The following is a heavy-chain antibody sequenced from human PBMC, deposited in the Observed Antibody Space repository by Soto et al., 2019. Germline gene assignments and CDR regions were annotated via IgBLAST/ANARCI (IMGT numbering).Heavy chain of an antibody. Sequence: EVQLLESGGGLVQPGGSLRLSCAASGFTFSSYAMSWVRQAPGKGLEWVSAISGSGGSTYYADSVKGRFTISRDNSKNTLYLQMISLRAEDTAVYYCAKDPYDFWSGYYPPRYYYYYYYMDVWGKGTTVTVSS. CDR2: ISGSGGST. V-gene: IGHV3-23*01. D-gene: IGHD3-3*01. J-gene: IGHJ6*03. CDR3: AKDPYDFWSGYYPPRYYYYYYYMDV. CDR1: GFTFSSYA.